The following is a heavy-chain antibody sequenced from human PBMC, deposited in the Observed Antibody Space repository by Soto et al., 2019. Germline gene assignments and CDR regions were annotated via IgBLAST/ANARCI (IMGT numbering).Heavy chain of an antibody. J-gene: IGHJ6*02. CDR1: GFTFSSYA. D-gene: IGHD3-10*01. Sequence: LRLSCAASGFTFSSYAMHWVRQAPGKGLEWVAVISYDGSNKYYADSVKGRFTISRDNSKNTLYLQMNSLRAEDTAVYYCARGSYYGSGRIESYYYYGMDVWGQGTTVTVSS. CDR2: ISYDGSNK. CDR3: ARGSYYGSGRIESYYYYGMDV. V-gene: IGHV3-30-3*01.